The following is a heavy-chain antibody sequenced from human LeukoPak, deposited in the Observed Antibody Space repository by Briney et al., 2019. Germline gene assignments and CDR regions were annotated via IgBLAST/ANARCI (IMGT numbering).Heavy chain of an antibody. J-gene: IGHJ6*03. CDR1: GYTFTMYY. V-gene: IGHV1-46*01. CDR2: INPSDGAT. Sequence: AASVKVSCKASGYTFTMYYIHWVRQAPGQGLEWMGMINPSDGATTYAQRLQGRVTMTRDMSTTTVYMDLRSLRSDDTAVYFCAREQRVGLSGNSGGLFASYYTYYYMDVWGRGTTVTVSS. D-gene: IGHD3-10*01. CDR3: AREQRVGLSGNSGGLFASYYTYYYMDV.